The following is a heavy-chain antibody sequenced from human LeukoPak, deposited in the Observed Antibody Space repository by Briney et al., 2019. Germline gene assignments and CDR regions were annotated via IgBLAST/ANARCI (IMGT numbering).Heavy chain of an antibody. D-gene: IGHD2-15*01. Sequence: PGGSLRLSCAASGFTFSNYAMSWVRQAPGKGLEWVSTISGSGGSTYYADSVKGRFTISRDNSKNTLYLQMNSLRAEDTAVYYCARLGDCSGGSSRYDYWGQGTLVTVSS. J-gene: IGHJ4*02. CDR2: ISGSGGST. CDR1: GFTFSNYA. CDR3: ARLGDCSGGSSRYDY. V-gene: IGHV3-23*01.